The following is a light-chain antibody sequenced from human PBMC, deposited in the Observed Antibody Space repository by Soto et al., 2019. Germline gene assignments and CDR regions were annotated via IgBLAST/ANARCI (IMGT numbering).Light chain of an antibody. CDR3: QQRTNWPPWT. J-gene: IGKJ1*01. V-gene: IGKV3D-20*02. CDR2: AAS. Sequence: IVLTQSPGSLSLSPEDRANLSCRARQSVSNNYLAWYQQKPGQAPRLLIYAASTRATGIPDRFSGSGSGTDFTLTISRLEPEDFAVYYCQQRTNWPPWTFGQGTKVDI. CDR1: QSVSNNY.